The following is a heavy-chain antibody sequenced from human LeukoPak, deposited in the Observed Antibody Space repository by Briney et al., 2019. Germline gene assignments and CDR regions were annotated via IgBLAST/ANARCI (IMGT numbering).Heavy chain of an antibody. J-gene: IGHJ4*02. CDR3: QKTAYDVLTGHSAHFDY. Sequence: PSETPSLTCTVPGGSISSYYWSWIRQSPGERLEWIGSSYYSGSANYNPSLKSRVTISVDTSKNQFSLKLSSVTAADTVFFFRQKTAYDVLTGHSAHFDYWGQGTLVTVSP. V-gene: IGHV4-59*08. D-gene: IGHD3-9*01. CDR1: GGSISSYY. CDR2: SYYSGSA.